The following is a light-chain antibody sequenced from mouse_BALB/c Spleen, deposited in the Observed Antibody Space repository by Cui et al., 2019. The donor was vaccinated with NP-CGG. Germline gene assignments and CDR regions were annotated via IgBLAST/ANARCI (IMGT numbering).Light chain of an antibody. J-gene: IGLJ1*01. CDR2: GTN. CDR3: ALWYSNHWV. CDR1: TGAVTTSNY. Sequence: QAVVTQESALTTSPGETVTLTCRSSTGAVTTSNYANWVQEKPDHLFTGLIGGTNNRAPGVPARFSGSLIGDKAALTITGAQTEDEAIYFCALWYSNHWVFGGGIKVTVL. V-gene: IGLV1*01.